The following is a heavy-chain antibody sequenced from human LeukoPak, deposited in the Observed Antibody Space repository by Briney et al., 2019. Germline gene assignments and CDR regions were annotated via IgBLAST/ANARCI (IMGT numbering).Heavy chain of an antibody. D-gene: IGHD5-24*01. V-gene: IGHV1-69*04. Sequence: ASVKVSCKASGGTFSSYAISWVRQAPGQGLEWVGRIIPILGIANYAQKFQGRVTITADKSTSTAYMELSSLRSEDTAVYYCARVSVEMATITTPAYDYWGQGTLVTVSS. CDR3: ARVSVEMATITTPAYDY. J-gene: IGHJ4*02. CDR2: IIPILGIA. CDR1: GGTFSSYA.